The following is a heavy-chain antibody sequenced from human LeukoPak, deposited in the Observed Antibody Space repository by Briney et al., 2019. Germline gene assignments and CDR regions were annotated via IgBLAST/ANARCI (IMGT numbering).Heavy chain of an antibody. CDR1: VGSISSSSYY. Sequence: SETLSLTCSVSVGSISSSSYYWGWIRQPPGRGLEWIGSIFYSGNTFYNPSLQSRVTMSVDTSKNQFSLNFRSVTAADTAVYYCARTLGQQLVNFDSWGQGVLVTVSS. CDR3: ARTLGQQLVNFDS. CDR2: IFYSGNT. J-gene: IGHJ4*02. D-gene: IGHD6-13*01. V-gene: IGHV4-39*01.